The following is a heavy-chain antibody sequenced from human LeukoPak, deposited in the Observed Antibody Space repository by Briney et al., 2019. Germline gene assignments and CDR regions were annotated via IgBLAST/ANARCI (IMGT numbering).Heavy chain of an antibody. Sequence: SEALSLTCTVSGGSISSYYWSWIRQPAGKGLEWIGRIYTSGSTNYNPSLKSRVTMSVDTSKNQFSLKLSSVTAADTAVYYCRGRNTFGFDYWGQGTLVTVSS. CDR2: IYTSGST. V-gene: IGHV4-4*07. D-gene: IGHD1-26*01. J-gene: IGHJ4*02. CDR1: GGSISSYY. CDR3: RGRNTFGFDY.